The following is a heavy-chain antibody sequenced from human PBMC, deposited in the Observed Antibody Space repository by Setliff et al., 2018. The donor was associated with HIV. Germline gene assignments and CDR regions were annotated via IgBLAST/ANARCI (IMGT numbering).Heavy chain of an antibody. V-gene: IGHV1-69*10. D-gene: IGHD5-12*01. CDR3: AIEGAGGWLRPMPDY. J-gene: IGHJ4*02. Sequence: ASVKVSCKASGGMFSNYAINWVRQAPGQGLEWMGGLTPVIGIAVYAQKFQGRLTMTDDTSTGTAYMEMSGLRSEDTAVYYCAIEGAGGWLRPMPDYWGQGTLVTVSS. CDR2: LTPVIGIA. CDR1: GGMFSNYA.